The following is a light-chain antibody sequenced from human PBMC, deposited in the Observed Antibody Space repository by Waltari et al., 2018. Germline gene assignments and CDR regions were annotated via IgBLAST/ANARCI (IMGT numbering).Light chain of an antibody. CDR1: QSVSSY. CDR2: DAS. Sequence: EIVLTQSPANLSLSPGERATLSCRASQSVSSYLAWYQQKPGQAPRLLIHDASNRATGIPARFSGSGSGTDFTLTISSLEPEDFAVYYCQQRSSNWFTFGGGTKVEIK. CDR3: QQRSSNWFT. V-gene: IGKV3-11*01. J-gene: IGKJ4*01.